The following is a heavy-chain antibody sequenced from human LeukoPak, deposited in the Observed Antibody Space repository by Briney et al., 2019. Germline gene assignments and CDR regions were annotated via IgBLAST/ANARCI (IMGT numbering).Heavy chain of an antibody. CDR1: GYTFTTYG. D-gene: IGHD3/OR15-3a*01. Sequence: PGRSLRLSCTASGYTFTTYGIHWVRQAPGKGLEWVAVMSYDGTNKYYGDSVKGRFTISRDESKNTLYLQMSSLRPEDTAVYCCAKPGLSRSFSQLHYWGEGTLVTVSS. J-gene: IGHJ4*02. CDR2: MSYDGTNK. V-gene: IGHV3-30*18. CDR3: AKPGLSRSFSQLHY.